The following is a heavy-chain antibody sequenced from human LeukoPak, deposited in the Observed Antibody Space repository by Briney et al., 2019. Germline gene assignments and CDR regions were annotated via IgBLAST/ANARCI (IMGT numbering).Heavy chain of an antibody. J-gene: IGHJ3*02. CDR3: ATFGAYYDSSGQVREAFDI. Sequence: GASVKVSCKASGGTFSSYAISWVRQAPGQGLEWMGRIIPIFGTANYAQKFQGRVTITTDEPTSTAYMELSSLRSEDTAVYYCATFGAYYDSSGQVREAFDIWGQGTMVTVSS. CDR2: IIPIFGTA. D-gene: IGHD3-22*01. CDR1: GGTFSSYA. V-gene: IGHV1-69*05.